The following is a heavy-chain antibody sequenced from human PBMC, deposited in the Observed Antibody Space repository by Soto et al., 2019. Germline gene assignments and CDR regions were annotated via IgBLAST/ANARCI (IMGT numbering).Heavy chain of an antibody. CDR3: ARGSDSSGYYYVDAFDI. Sequence: ASVKVSCKASGYTYPDYDISWVRQAPGQGLEWVGWVSIKNGNTNYAQILQDRVTMTTDTSTSTAYMELRRLRSDETAVYYCARGSDSSGYYYVDAFDIWGQGTMVTVSS. D-gene: IGHD3-22*01. V-gene: IGHV1-18*01. CDR2: VSIKNGNT. CDR1: GYTYPDYD. J-gene: IGHJ3*02.